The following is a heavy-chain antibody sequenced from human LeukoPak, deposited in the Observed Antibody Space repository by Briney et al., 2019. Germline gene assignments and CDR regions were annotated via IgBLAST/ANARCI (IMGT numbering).Heavy chain of an antibody. D-gene: IGHD1-26*01. CDR3: ARNEWADY. J-gene: IGHJ4*02. CDR1: GFTFSSYA. Sequence: GGSLRLSCAASGFTFSSYAMTWVRQAPGEGPEWVSYISGSSRTIYYADSVKGRFTISRDNAKNSLYLQMNSLRDEDTAVYYCARNEWADYWGQGTLVTVSS. V-gene: IGHV3-48*02. CDR2: ISGSSRTI.